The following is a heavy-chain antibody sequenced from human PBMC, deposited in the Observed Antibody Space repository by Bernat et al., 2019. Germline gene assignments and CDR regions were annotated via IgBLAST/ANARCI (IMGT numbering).Heavy chain of an antibody. J-gene: IGHJ3*02. D-gene: IGHD6-19*01. Sequence: QVQLVQSGAEVKKPGASVKVSCKVSGYTLTELSMHWVRQAPGKGLEWMGGFDPEDGETIYAQKFQGRVTMTKDTSTDTAYMELSSLRSEDTAVYYCATERSGWHYDAFDIWGQGTMVTVSS. CDR1: GYTLTELS. CDR3: ATERSGWHYDAFDI. V-gene: IGHV1-24*01. CDR2: FDPEDGET.